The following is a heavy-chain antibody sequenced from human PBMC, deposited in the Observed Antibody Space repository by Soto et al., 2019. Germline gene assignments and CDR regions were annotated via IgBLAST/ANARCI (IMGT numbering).Heavy chain of an antibody. CDR3: ASKGPGYSSGWYAEY. V-gene: IGHV3-30-3*01. D-gene: IGHD6-19*01. J-gene: IGHJ4*02. CDR2: ISYDGSNK. Sequence: QVQLVESGGGVVQPGRSLRLSCAASGFTFSSYAMHWVRQAPGKGLEWVAVISYDGSNKYYADSVKGRFTISRDNSKNTLYLQMNSLRAEDTAVYYCASKGPGYSSGWYAEYWGQGTLVTVSS. CDR1: GFTFSSYA.